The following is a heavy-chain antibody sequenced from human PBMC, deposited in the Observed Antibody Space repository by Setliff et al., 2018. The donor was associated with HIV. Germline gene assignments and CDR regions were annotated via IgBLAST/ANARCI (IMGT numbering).Heavy chain of an antibody. Sequence: SETLSLTCSVSGDSISSGNFFWSWIRQSPGKGLEWIGYIYFSGSATHNPSLKSPASISVGTSKNQFYLKLSSVTAADTAVYYCARGRVFCGRDSCYNFDYWGRGILVTVSS. J-gene: IGHJ4*02. CDR2: IYFSGSA. CDR1: GDSISSGNFF. CDR3: ARGRVFCGRDSCYNFDY. D-gene: IGHD2-21*02. V-gene: IGHV4-31*01.